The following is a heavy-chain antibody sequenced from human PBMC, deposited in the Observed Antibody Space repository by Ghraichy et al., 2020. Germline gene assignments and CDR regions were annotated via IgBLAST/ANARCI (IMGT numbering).Heavy chain of an antibody. J-gene: IGHJ4*02. V-gene: IGHV3-21*01. D-gene: IGHD3-3*01. CDR3: AREFTIFGALAFDY. Sequence: GGSLRLSCAASGFTFSTYTMNWVRHAPGKGLEWVSYISSSSSYFYYADSVKGRFTISRDNAKNSLYLQMNSLRAEDTAVYYCAREFTIFGALAFDYWGQGILVTVS. CDR2: ISSSSSYF. CDR1: GFTFSTYT.